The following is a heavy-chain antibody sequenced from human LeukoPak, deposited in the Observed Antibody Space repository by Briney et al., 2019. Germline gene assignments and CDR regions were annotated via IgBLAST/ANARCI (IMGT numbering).Heavy chain of an antibody. D-gene: IGHD2-21*02. CDR1: GYTFTSYG. CDR2: ISAYNDNT. J-gene: IGHJ4*02. Sequence: GASVKVSCKASGYTFTSYGISWVQQAPGQGLEWMGWISAYNDNTNYVQKFQGRVTMTTDTSTSTAYMELRSLSPDDTAVYYCARDQPGDTLSEYWGQGTLVTVSS. V-gene: IGHV1-18*01. CDR3: ARDQPGDTLSEY.